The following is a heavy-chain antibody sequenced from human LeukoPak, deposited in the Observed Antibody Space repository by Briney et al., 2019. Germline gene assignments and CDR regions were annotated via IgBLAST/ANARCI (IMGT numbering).Heavy chain of an antibody. CDR3: ARGLGSGSYYGS. CDR1: GYTFTSYR. Sequence: ASAKVSCKASGYTFTSYRMHWVRQAPGQGLEWMGIIDPSGGSTSYAQKFQGRVTMTRDTSTSTVYMELSSLGSEDTAVYYCARGLGSGSYYGSWGQGTLVTVSS. J-gene: IGHJ5*02. V-gene: IGHV1-46*01. D-gene: IGHD3-10*01. CDR2: IDPSGGST.